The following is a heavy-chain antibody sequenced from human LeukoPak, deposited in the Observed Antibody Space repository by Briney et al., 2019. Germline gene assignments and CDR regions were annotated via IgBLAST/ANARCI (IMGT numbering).Heavy chain of an antibody. CDR1: GGSISSGGYY. J-gene: IGHJ4*02. V-gene: IGHV3-23*01. CDR3: ARAPYGYYDSSGYFDY. CDR2: ISGSGGST. D-gene: IGHD3-22*01. Sequence: LSLTCTVSGGSISSGGYYWSWVRQAPGKGLEWVSAISGSGGSTYYADSVKGRFTISRDNSKNTLYLQMNSLRAEDTAVYYCARAPYGYYDSSGYFDYWGQGTLVTVSS.